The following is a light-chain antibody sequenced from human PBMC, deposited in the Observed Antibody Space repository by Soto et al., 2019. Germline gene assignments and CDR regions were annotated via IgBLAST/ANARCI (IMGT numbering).Light chain of an antibody. CDR1: QNINSY. CDR2: DAT. CDR3: QQYERYNPS. Sequence: DIQMTQSPSSLSASVGDRVTSICRASQNINSYLAWFKQKPGKAPKSLIYDATSLQSGVPSRFSGSGSGTDFSLTISSLQTEDAATDYCQQYERYNPSFGGGTKLE. V-gene: IGKV1-16*01. J-gene: IGKJ4*01.